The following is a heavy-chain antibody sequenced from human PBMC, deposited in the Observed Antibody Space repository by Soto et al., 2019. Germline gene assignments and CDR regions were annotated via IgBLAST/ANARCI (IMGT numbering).Heavy chain of an antibody. D-gene: IGHD3-9*01. CDR3: AKDRHPDGIWTFDY. CDR1: GFTFRAFA. J-gene: IGHJ4*02. CDR2: MSGSGGST. V-gene: IGHV3-23*01. Sequence: PGGSLRLSCAASGFTFRAFAMNWVRQGPGKGLEWVSGMSGSGGSTYYADSVKGRFTISRDNSKNFLFLQMNSLRVEDTAVYYCAKDRHPDGIWTFDYWGQGAPVTVSS.